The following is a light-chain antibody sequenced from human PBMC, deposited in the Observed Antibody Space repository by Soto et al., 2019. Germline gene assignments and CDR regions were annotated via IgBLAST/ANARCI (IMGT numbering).Light chain of an antibody. CDR2: GAS. CDR3: QQRSNWLT. CDR1: QSVSSN. J-gene: IGKJ4*01. Sequence: EIVLTQSPGTLSLSPGERATLSCKASQSVSSNFLAWYQRKPGQAPRLLIYGASYRATDIPARFSGSGSGTDFTLTISSLEPEDFAVYYCQQRSNWLTFGGGTKVEIK. V-gene: IGKV3-11*01.